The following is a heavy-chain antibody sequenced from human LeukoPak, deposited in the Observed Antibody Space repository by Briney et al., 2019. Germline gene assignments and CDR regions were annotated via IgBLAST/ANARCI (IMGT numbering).Heavy chain of an antibody. V-gene: IGHV1-46*01. CDR3: ARDLPDYYDSSGYPPGDY. D-gene: IGHD3-22*01. J-gene: IGHJ4*02. Sequence: ASVKVSCKASGYTFTSYYMHWVRQAPGQGLEWMGMIYPRDGSTSYAQKFQGRVTMTRDTSTSTVYMELSSLRSEDTAVYYCARDLPDYYDSSGYPPGDYWGQGTLVTVSS. CDR1: GYTFTSYY. CDR2: IYPRDGST.